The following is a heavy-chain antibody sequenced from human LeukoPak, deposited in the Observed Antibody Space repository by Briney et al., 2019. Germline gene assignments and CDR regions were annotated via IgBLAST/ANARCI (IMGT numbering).Heavy chain of an antibody. V-gene: IGHV3-21*01. Sequence: GGSLRLSCAASGFTFSSYSMNWVRQAPGKGLEWVSSISSSSSYIYYADSMKGRFTISRDNAKNSLYLQMNSLRAEDTAVYYCAREGRQQLATFDYWGQGTLVTVSS. D-gene: IGHD6-13*01. CDR2: ISSSSSYI. CDR1: GFTFSSYS. CDR3: AREGRQQLATFDY. J-gene: IGHJ4*02.